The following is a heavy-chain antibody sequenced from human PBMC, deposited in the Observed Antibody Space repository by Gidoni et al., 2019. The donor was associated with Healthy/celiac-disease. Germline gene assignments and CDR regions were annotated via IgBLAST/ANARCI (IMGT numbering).Heavy chain of an antibody. D-gene: IGHD2-15*01. V-gene: IGHV3-30*18. CDR2: ISYDGSNK. Sequence: QVQLVESGGGVVQPGRSLRLSCAASGFTFSSYGMHWVRRAPGKGLEWVAVISYDGSNKYYADSVKGRFTISRDNSKNTLYLQMNSLRAEDTAVYYCAKDRGQYCSGGSCYPGYFQHWGQGTLVTVSS. CDR1: GFTFSSYG. J-gene: IGHJ1*01. CDR3: AKDRGQYCSGGSCYPGYFQH.